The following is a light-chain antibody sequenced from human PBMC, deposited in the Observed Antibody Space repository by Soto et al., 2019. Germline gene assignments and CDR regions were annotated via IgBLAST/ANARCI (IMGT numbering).Light chain of an antibody. CDR2: DVS. J-gene: IGLJ2*01. CDR1: SSDVGGYNY. CDR3: SSYTSSSTRV. Sequence: QSALTQPASVSGSPGQSIPISCTGTSSDVGGYNYVSWYQQHPGKAPKLMIYDVSNRPSGGSNRFSGSKSGNTASLTISGLQAEDEADYYCSSYTSSSTRVFGGGTKLTVL. V-gene: IGLV2-14*01.